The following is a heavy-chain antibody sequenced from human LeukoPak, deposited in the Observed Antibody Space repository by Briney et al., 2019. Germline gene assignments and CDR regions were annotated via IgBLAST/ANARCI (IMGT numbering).Heavy chain of an antibody. CDR2: INPNSGGT. V-gene: IGHV1-2*06. Sequence: ASVKVSCKASGYTFTGYYMHWVRQAPGQGLEWMGRINPNSGGTNYAQKFQGRVTTTRDTSISTAYMELSRLRSDDTAVYYCATDSRTYYYGSGSYPLNYFDYWGQGTLVTVSS. D-gene: IGHD3-10*01. CDR1: GYTFTGYY. CDR3: ATDSRTYYYGSGSYPLNYFDY. J-gene: IGHJ4*02.